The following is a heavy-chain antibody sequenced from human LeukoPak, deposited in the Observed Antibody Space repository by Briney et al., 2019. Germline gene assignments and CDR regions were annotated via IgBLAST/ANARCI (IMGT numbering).Heavy chain of an antibody. CDR3: GGDRGGGVAAAGTSRWFDP. J-gene: IGHJ5*02. CDR2: IYYSGST. CDR1: GGSISSSSYY. D-gene: IGHD6-13*01. V-gene: IGHV4-39*07. Sequence: SETLSLTCTVSGGSISSSSYYWGWIRQPPGKGLEWIGSIYYSGSTYYNPSLKSRVTISVDTSKNQFSLKLSSVTAADTAVYYVGGDRGGGVAAAGTSRWFDPWGQGTLVTVSS.